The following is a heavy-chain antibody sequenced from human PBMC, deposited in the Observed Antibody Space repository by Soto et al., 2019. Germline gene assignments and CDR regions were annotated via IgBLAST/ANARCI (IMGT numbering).Heavy chain of an antibody. J-gene: IGHJ5*02. V-gene: IGHV4-61*08. CDR3: ARNPVDTSMIYWLDP. CDR1: GGSVSSGDYY. Sequence: QVQLQELGPGLVKPSETLSLTCTVSGGSVSSGDYYWSWIRQPPGKGLEWIGYIYYSGNTNYNPSLKSRVIISVDTSKNLFSLKLTSVTAADTAVYYCARNPVDTSMIYWLDPWGQGTLVTVSS. D-gene: IGHD5-18*01. CDR2: IYYSGNT.